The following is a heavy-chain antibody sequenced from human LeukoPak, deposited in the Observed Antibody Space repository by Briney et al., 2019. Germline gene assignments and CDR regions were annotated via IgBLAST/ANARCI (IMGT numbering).Heavy chain of an antibody. J-gene: IGHJ3*01. Sequence: GGSVRLSCVASGFTFSENWMHWVRQAPGKGLAWVSHINRDGGLTNYADSVKGRFTISRDNARNTVYLQMSSPRVEDTAIYFCAREEHRLAEAGTSAFDLGGQGTLVTVSP. CDR3: AREEHRLAEAGTSAFDL. V-gene: IGHV3-74*01. CDR1: GFTFSENW. D-gene: IGHD6-13*01. CDR2: INRDGGLT.